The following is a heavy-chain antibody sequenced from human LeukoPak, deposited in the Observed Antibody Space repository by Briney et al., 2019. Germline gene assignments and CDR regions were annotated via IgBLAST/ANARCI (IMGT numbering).Heavy chain of an antibody. J-gene: IGHJ4*02. Sequence: GESLRLSCAGSGISFSNAWMNWVRQAPGKGLEWVGRIKSKTDGGTTDYAAPVKGRFTISRDDSKNTLYLQMNSLKTEDTTVYYCTTIPRIVVVWGQGTLVTVSS. V-gene: IGHV3-15*07. D-gene: IGHD3-22*01. CDR1: GISFSNAW. CDR2: IKSKTDGGTT. CDR3: TTIPRIVVV.